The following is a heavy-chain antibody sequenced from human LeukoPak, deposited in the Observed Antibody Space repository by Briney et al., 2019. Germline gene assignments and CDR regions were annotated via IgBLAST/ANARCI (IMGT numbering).Heavy chain of an antibody. Sequence: GASVKVSCKASGGTFSSYAISWVRQATGQGLEWMGWMNPNSGNTGYAQKFQGRVTMTRNTSISTAYMELSSLRSEDTAVYYCAKYYYDSSGYSQQAFDIWGQGTMVTVSS. CDR1: GGTFSSYA. CDR3: AKYYYDSSGYSQQAFDI. CDR2: MNPNSGNT. J-gene: IGHJ3*02. V-gene: IGHV1-8*02. D-gene: IGHD3-22*01.